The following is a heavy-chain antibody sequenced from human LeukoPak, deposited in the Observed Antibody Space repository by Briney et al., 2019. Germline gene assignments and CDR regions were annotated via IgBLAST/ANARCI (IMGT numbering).Heavy chain of an antibody. CDR1: GYTFTNYG. V-gene: IGHV1-18*01. J-gene: IGHJ4*02. CDR3: ARDCIGCLGFDY. Sequence: GASVKVSRKASGYTFTNYGISWVRQAPGQGLEWMGWVSAYADDTNYVQKFRGRITMTTDTSTSTAYVELRSLRSDDTAVYYCARDCIGCLGFDYWGQGTLVTVSS. D-gene: IGHD5/OR15-5a*01. CDR2: VSAYADDT.